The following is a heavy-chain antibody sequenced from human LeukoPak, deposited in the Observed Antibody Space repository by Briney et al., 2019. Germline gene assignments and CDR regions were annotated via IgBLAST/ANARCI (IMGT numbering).Heavy chain of an antibody. CDR2: IRSKANSYAT. Sequence: GESLKISCKGSGYTFINYWIAWVRQASGKGLEWVGRIRSKANSYATAYAASVKGRFTISRDDSKNTAYLQMNSLKTEDTAVYYCTRHPDYGDYVWFDPWGQGTLVTVSS. J-gene: IGHJ5*02. D-gene: IGHD4-17*01. CDR1: GYTFINYW. V-gene: IGHV3-73*01. CDR3: TRHPDYGDYVWFDP.